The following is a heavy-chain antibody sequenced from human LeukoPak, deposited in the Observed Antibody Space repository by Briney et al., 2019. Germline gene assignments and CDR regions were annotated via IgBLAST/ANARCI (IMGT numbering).Heavy chain of an antibody. CDR1: GFTFDDCA. J-gene: IGHJ4*02. V-gene: IGHV3-9*01. CDR2: ISWNSGSI. D-gene: IGHD6-13*01. Sequence: PGRSLRLSCAASGFTFDDCAMHWVRQAPGKGLEWVSGISWNSGSIGYADSVKGRFTISRDNAKNSLYLQMNSLRAEDTALYYCAKSAGPFIAAAGTPYYFDYWGQGTLVTVSS. CDR3: AKSAGPFIAAAGTPYYFDY.